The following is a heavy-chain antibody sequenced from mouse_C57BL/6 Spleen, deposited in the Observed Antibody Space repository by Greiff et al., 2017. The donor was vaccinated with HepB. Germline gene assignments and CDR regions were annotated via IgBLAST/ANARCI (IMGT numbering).Heavy chain of an antibody. CDR2: SRNKANDYTT. J-gene: IGHJ2*01. Sequence: EVKVVESGGGLVQSGRSLRLSCATSGFTFSDFYMEWVRQAPGKGLEWIAASRNKANDYTTEYSASVKGRFIVSRDTSRSILYLQMNALRAEDTAIYYCAREDDGYYGYFDYWGQGTTLTVSS. D-gene: IGHD2-3*01. CDR1: GFTFSDFY. CDR3: AREDDGYYGYFDY. V-gene: IGHV7-1*01.